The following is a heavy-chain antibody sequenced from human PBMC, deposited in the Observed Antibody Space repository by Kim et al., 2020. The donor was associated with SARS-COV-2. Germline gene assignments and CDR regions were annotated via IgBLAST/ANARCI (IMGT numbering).Heavy chain of an antibody. CDR2: IIPIFSPA. J-gene: IGHJ4*02. CDR1: GDTFSNYG. Sequence: SVKVSCKAYGDTFSNYGFNWVRQGPGQGLEWMGVIIPIFSPANYQQKFQGRVTITADESTNTVYMELSSLTSEDTAIYYCARGTLVRGIEYWGPGTLVTVSA. V-gene: IGHV1-69*13. CDR3: ARGTLVRGIEY. D-gene: IGHD3-10*01.